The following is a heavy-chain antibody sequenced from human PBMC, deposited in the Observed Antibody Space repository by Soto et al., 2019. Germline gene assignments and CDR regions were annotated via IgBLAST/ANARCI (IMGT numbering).Heavy chain of an antibody. CDR1: GGSVRGNY. D-gene: IGHD3-3*01. V-gene: IGHV4-59*08. CDR2: IYYSGAT. J-gene: IGHJ4*02. CDR3: ARLNAIFAAYDID. Sequence: PSETLSLTCTVSGGSVRGNYWSWSRQSPGKRLEWIGYIYYSGATNYNPSLQSRVTISVDTSKNQFSLKLTSVTAADTAVYYCARLNAIFAAYDIDWGQGTLVTVSS.